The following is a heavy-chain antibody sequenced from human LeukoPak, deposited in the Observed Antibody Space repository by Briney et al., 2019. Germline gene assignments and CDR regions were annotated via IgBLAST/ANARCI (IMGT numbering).Heavy chain of an antibody. CDR3: ARGVSAVAGNYYSHYMDV. D-gene: IGHD6-19*01. CDR1: GYTFTSYG. Sequence: GASVKVSCKASGYTFTSYGISWVRQAPGQGLEWMGWISAHNGNTNYAQKLQGRVTMTTDTSTSTAYMELRSLRSDDTAVYYCARGVSAVAGNYYSHYMDVWGKGTTVTVSS. CDR2: ISAHNGNT. V-gene: IGHV1-18*01. J-gene: IGHJ6*03.